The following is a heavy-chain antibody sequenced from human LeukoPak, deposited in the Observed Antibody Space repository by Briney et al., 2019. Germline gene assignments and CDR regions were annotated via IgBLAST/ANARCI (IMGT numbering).Heavy chain of an antibody. V-gene: IGHV4-59*08. CDR2: VHYSGGT. CDR3: ASLYYDSSSGDY. Sequence: RPSETLSLTCTVSGGSISPYYWSWSRQPPGKGLEWIGYVHYSGGTKYNPSLKSRVTISLDTSKNQFSLRLSSVSAADTAVYYCASLYYDSSSGDYWGQGTLVTVSS. J-gene: IGHJ4*02. CDR1: GGSISPYY. D-gene: IGHD3-22*01.